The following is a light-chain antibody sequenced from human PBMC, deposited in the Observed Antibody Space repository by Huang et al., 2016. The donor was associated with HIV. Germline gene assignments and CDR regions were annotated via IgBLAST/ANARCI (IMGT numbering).Light chain of an antibody. CDR3: QQRSSGVT. V-gene: IGKV3-11*01. CDR2: YTS. J-gene: IGKJ4*01. Sequence: IVLTQSPATLSWYPGERVTLSCRASQSVGNYIAWYQKHPGQSPKLLIYYTSTRATGTPVRFSGSGSGTDFTLTINSLESEDFAIYYCQQRSSGVTFGGGTKVQVK. CDR1: QSVGNY.